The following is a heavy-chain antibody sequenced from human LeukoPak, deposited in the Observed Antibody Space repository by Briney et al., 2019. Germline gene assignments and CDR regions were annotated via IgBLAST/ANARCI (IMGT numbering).Heavy chain of an antibody. CDR1: GGSISSSSYY. Sequence: SETLSLTCTVSGGSISSSSYYWGWIRQPPGKGLEWIGNIYYSGSTYYNPSLRSRVTISVDTSKNQFSLKLNSVTAADTAVYYRARQGGSYYTPFDSWGQGTLVTVSS. J-gene: IGHJ4*02. V-gene: IGHV4-39*01. CDR3: ARQGGSYYTPFDS. D-gene: IGHD1-26*01. CDR2: IYYSGST.